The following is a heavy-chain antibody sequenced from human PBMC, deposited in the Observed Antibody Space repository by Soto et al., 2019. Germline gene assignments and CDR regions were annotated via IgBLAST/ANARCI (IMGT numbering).Heavy chain of an antibody. D-gene: IGHD4-17*01. CDR3: AKSTGDSWTTVHFDS. V-gene: IGHV3-23*01. Sequence: EVQLLESGGGLVQPGGSLKMSCAASGFIFSSKSMSWVRQAPGKGLEWVSGISGTGGSTHYANSVKGRFTISRDNSRHTLYLQMNSLRAEDTAVYYCAKSTGDSWTTVHFDSWGQGTLVTVSS. J-gene: IGHJ4*02. CDR2: ISGTGGST. CDR1: GFIFSSKS.